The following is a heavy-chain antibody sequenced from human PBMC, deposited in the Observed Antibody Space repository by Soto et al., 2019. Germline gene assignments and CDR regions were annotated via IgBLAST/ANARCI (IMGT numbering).Heavy chain of an antibody. J-gene: IGHJ6*02. Sequence: ASVKVSCKASGYKFSSYAIHWVRQAPGQRLEWMGWINVGNGNTKYSQKFHDRVTIIRDTSADTAYMEVSSLRSDDTAVYYCARRHGYSYGYGMDVWGQGTMVTVSS. CDR1: GYKFSSYA. V-gene: IGHV1-3*01. D-gene: IGHD5-18*01. CDR3: ARRHGYSYGYGMDV. CDR2: INVGNGNT.